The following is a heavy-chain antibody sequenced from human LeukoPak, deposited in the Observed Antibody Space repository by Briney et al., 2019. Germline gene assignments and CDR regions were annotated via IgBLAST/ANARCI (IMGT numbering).Heavy chain of an antibody. D-gene: IGHD3-9*01. CDR2: ITWNGGTI. CDR3: AKEKGALSSLTDY. Sequence: GRSLRLSCAASGFTFDDYAMHWVRQAPGKGLEWVSGITWNGGTIGYADSVKGRFTISRDNAKNSLYLQMNSLRAEDTALYYCAKEKGALSSLTDYWGQGTLVTVSS. J-gene: IGHJ4*02. V-gene: IGHV3-9*01. CDR1: GFTFDDYA.